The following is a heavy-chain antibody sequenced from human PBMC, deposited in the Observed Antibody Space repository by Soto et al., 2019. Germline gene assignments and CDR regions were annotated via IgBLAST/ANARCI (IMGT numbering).Heavy chain of an antibody. CDR1: GFTFSSYA. J-gene: IGHJ6*03. CDR3: AKAFAGIAAAGTTGDYYYMDG. Sequence: PGGSLRLSCAASGFTFSSYAMSWVRQAPGKGLEWVSAISGSGGSTYYADSVKGRFTISRDNSKNTLYLQMNSLRAEDTAVYYCAKAFAGIAAAGTTGDYYYMDGWGKGITVTVSS. CDR2: ISGSGGST. D-gene: IGHD6-13*01. V-gene: IGHV3-23*01.